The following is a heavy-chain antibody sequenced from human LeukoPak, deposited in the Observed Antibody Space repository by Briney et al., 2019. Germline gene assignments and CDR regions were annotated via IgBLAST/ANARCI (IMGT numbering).Heavy chain of an antibody. D-gene: IGHD6-13*01. CDR3: ADSQQVVFDY. CDR2: ISASGGST. J-gene: IGHJ4*02. CDR1: GFTFSSNA. V-gene: IGHV3-23*01. Sequence: QPGGSLRLSCAASGFTFSSNAMTWVRQAPGKGLEWVSSISASGGSTSYADSVKGRFTISRDNSKSTLYLQMNSLRAEDTAIYHCADSQQVVFDYWGQGTLVTVSS.